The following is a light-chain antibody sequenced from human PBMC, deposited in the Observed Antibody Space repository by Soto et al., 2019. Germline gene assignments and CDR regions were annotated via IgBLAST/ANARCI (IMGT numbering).Light chain of an antibody. CDR3: QKYGCSPPT. CDR2: GAF. J-gene: IGKJ1*01. V-gene: IGKV3-20*01. CDR1: QSVNSNY. Sequence: EIGLPQSPGTLSLSPGERATLSCRASQSVNSNYLAWYRRKPGQAPSLLIYGAFTRATGIPGRFSVSGSGTDFTLTITSLLPESVAVYDFQKYGCSPPTVGRGTKVYIK.